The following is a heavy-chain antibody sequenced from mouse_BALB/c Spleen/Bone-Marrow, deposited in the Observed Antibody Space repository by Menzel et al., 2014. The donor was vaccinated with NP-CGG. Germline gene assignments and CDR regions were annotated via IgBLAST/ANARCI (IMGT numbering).Heavy chain of an antibody. CDR2: IYPGDGDT. CDR3: ARQYGNYFDY. D-gene: IGHD2-10*02. V-gene: IGHV1-80*01. Sequence: QVQLKESGAELVRPGSSVKISCKASGYAFSSYWMNWVKQRPGQGLEGIGQIYPGDGDTNYNGKFKGKATLTADKSSSTAYMQLSSLTSEDSAVYFCARQYGNYFDYWGQGTTLTVSS. J-gene: IGHJ2*01. CDR1: GYAFSSYW.